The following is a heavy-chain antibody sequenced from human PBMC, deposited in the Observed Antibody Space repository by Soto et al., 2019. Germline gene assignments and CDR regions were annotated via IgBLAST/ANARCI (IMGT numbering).Heavy chain of an antibody. Sequence: QVQLVQSGGEVKKSGASLKVSCKTSGYTFTKYGVSWVRQAPGPGLEWVGWSSGYNILTNYAQNFQGRVSMTTATSSTTAYMELRILTSDDTAVYYCARGRLASRPSSFDPWGQGTPVSVSS. J-gene: IGHJ5*02. CDR2: SSGYNILT. CDR3: ARGRLASRPSSFDP. CDR1: GYTFTKYG. D-gene: IGHD6-6*01. V-gene: IGHV1-18*01.